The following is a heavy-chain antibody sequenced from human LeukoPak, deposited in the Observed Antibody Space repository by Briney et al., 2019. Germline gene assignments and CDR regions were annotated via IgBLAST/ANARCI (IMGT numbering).Heavy chain of an antibody. Sequence: SETLSLACTVSGGSISGHYWSWIRQPPGQGLEWIGDIYSSGRTNYNPSLKSRVTISVDTSKIQFSLKLSYVTSADTAAYYCARYYGSGNYYMDVWGKGTTVTVSS. D-gene: IGHD3-10*01. J-gene: IGHJ6*03. V-gene: IGHV4-59*11. CDR2: IYSSGRT. CDR3: ARYYGSGNYYMDV. CDR1: GGSISGHY.